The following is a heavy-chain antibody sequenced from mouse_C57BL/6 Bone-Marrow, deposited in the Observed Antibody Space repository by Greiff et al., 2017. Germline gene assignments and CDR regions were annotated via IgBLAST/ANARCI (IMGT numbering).Heavy chain of an antibody. CDR2: INSDGGST. CDR1: EYEFPSHD. CDR3: ARHRGWSPFAY. D-gene: IGHD2-3*01. V-gene: IGHV5-2*03. Sequence: DVMLVESGGGLVQPGESLKLSCESNEYEFPSHDMSWVRKTPEKRLELVAAINSDGGSTYYPDTMARRFIISRDNTKKTLYLQMSSLRSEDTAVYYCARHRGWSPFAYWGQGTLVTVSA. J-gene: IGHJ3*01.